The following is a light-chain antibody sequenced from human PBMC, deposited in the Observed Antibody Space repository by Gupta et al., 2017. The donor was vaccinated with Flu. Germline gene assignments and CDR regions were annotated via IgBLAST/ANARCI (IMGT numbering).Light chain of an antibody. V-gene: IGKV1-5*03. Sequence: DIQMTQSPSTLSASVGDRVTITCRASQSVSNWLAWYQQKAGKAPKLLIYKASNLQSGVPSRFSGSGSGTEFTLSISSLQPDDFATYYCHQYSGRPRTFGQGTKVEIK. J-gene: IGKJ1*01. CDR3: HQYSGRPRT. CDR1: QSVSNW. CDR2: KAS.